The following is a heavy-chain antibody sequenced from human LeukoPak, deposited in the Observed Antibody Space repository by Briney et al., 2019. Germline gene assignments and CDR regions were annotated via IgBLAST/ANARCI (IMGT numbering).Heavy chain of an antibody. V-gene: IGHV3-48*03. Sequence: PGGSLRLSCAASGFTFSSYEMNWVRQAPGKGLEWVSYISSSGSTIYYADSVKGRFTISRDNAKNSLYLQMNSLRAEDTAVYYCARGRWGYCSSTSCYFDLQYNWFDPWGQGTLVTVSS. J-gene: IGHJ5*02. CDR3: ARGRWGYCSSTSCYFDLQYNWFDP. D-gene: IGHD2-2*01. CDR1: GFTFSSYE. CDR2: ISSSGSTI.